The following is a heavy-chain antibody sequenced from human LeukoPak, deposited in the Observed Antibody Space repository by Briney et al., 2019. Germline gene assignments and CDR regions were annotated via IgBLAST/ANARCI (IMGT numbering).Heavy chain of an antibody. Sequence: PGGSLRLSCTASGFTFGDYAMSWFRQAPGKGLEWVGFITTETYRGTTQYAASVKGRFTISRDDSKSIAYLQMNSLKGEDTAMYYCTKAGGTFYDFWSGSIYGDSWGQGTLVTVSS. CDR3: TKAGGTFYDFWSGSIYGDS. D-gene: IGHD3-3*01. CDR1: GFTFGDYA. J-gene: IGHJ5*01. CDR2: ITTETYRGTT. V-gene: IGHV3-49*03.